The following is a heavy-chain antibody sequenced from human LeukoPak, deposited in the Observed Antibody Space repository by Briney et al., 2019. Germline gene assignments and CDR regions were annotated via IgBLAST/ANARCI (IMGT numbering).Heavy chain of an antibody. CDR3: ARDLGSSSWYSGY. CDR2: IKQDGSEK. D-gene: IGHD6-13*01. CDR1: GFTLSSYW. Sequence: GGSLRLSCAASGFTLSSYWMSWVRQAPGKGLEWVANIKQDGSEKNYVDSVKGRVTISRDNAKNSLYLQMNSLRAEDTAVYYCARDLGSSSWYSGYWGQGALVTVSS. J-gene: IGHJ4*02. V-gene: IGHV3-7*01.